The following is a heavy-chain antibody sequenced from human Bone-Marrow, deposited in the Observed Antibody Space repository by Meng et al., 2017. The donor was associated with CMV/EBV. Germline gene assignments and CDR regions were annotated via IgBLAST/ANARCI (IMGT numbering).Heavy chain of an antibody. CDR1: GYSFTSYW. Sequence: KVSCKGSGYSFTSYWIGWVRQMPGEGLEWMGIIYPGDSDTRYSPSFQGQVTISADKSISTAYLQWSSLKASDTAMYYCARWLYSSSWYHGMDVWGQGTTVTVSS. V-gene: IGHV5-51*01. J-gene: IGHJ6*02. CDR3: ARWLYSSSWYHGMDV. CDR2: IYPGDSDT. D-gene: IGHD6-13*01.